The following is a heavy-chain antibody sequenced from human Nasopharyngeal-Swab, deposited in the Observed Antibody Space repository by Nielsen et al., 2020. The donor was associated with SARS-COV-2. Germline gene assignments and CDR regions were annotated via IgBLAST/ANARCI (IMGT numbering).Heavy chain of an antibody. D-gene: IGHD5-18*01. CDR3: ARGPDTAMVFFDY. J-gene: IGHJ4*02. V-gene: IGHV4-34*01. CDR1: GGSFSGYY. CDR2: INHSGST. Sequence: SETLSLTCAVYGGSFSGYYWSWIRQPPGKGLDWIGEINHSGSTNYNPSLKSRVTISVDTAKNQFSLKLSSVTAADTAVYYCARGPDTAMVFFDYWGQGTLVTVSS.